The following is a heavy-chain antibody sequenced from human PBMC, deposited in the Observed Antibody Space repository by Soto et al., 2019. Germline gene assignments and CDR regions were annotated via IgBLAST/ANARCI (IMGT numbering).Heavy chain of an antibody. CDR1: GFTFSSYG. CDR3: AKDRNSIAARQALPYYFDY. CDR2: ISYDGSNK. J-gene: IGHJ4*02. Sequence: GGSLRLSCAASGFTFSSYGMHWVRQAPGKGLEWVAVISYDGSNKYYADSVKGRFTISRDNSKNTLYLQMNSLRAEDTAVYYCAKDRNSIAARQALPYYFDYWGQGTLVTVSS. D-gene: IGHD6-6*01. V-gene: IGHV3-30*18.